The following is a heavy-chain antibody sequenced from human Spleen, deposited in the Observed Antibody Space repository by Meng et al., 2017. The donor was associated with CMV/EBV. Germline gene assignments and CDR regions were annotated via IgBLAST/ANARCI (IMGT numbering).Heavy chain of an antibody. Sequence: ASVKVSCKASGYTFVNYGLSWVRQAPGQGLEWMGWISIYNGNTNYAERFQGRVTMTTDTSTSTAYMELSSLRSEDTAVYYCATVGYSHPAPYYYGMDVWGQGTTVTVSS. CDR3: ATVGYSHPAPYYYGMDV. V-gene: IGHV1-18*01. D-gene: IGHD5-18*01. CDR1: GYTFVNYG. CDR2: ISIYNGNT. J-gene: IGHJ6*02.